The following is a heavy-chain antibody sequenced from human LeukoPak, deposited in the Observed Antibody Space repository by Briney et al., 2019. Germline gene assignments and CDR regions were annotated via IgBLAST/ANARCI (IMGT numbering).Heavy chain of an antibody. V-gene: IGHV3-48*01. CDR2: ISSSSSTI. D-gene: IGHD4-11*01. Sequence: PSETLSLTCTVSGGSISSYYWSWIRQPPGKGLEWVSYISSSSSTIYYADSVKGRFTISRDNAKNSLYLQMNSLRAEDTAVYYCARVRNSHLNTVTTNYYYYYYMDVWGKGTTVTVSS. CDR3: ARVRNSHLNTVTTNYYYYYYMDV. J-gene: IGHJ6*03. CDR1: GGSISSYY.